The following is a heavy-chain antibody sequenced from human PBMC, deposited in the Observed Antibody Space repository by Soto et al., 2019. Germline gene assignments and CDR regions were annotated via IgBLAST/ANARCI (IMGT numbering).Heavy chain of an antibody. D-gene: IGHD6-19*01. Sequence: GGSLRLSCAASGFTFSSYAMSWVRQAPGKGLEWVSAISGSGGSTYYADSVKGRFTISRDNSKNTLYLQMNSLRAEDTAVYYCAKAVGSCWYYGMDVWGQGTTVTVSS. CDR3: AKAVGSCWYYGMDV. V-gene: IGHV3-23*01. CDR2: ISGSGGST. J-gene: IGHJ6*02. CDR1: GFTFSSYA.